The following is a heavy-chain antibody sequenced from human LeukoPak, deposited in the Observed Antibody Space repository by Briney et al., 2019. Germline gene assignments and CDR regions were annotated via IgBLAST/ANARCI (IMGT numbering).Heavy chain of an antibody. Sequence: ASVKVSCKASGYTFTSYGISWVRQAPGQGLEWMGWISAYNGNTNYAQKLQGRVTMTTDTSTSTAYMELRSLRSDDTAVYYCARARSGSCPQTRYDYWGQGTLVTVSS. CDR1: GYTFTSYG. CDR3: ARARSGSCPQTRYDY. D-gene: IGHD1-26*01. V-gene: IGHV1-18*01. CDR2: ISAYNGNT. J-gene: IGHJ4*02.